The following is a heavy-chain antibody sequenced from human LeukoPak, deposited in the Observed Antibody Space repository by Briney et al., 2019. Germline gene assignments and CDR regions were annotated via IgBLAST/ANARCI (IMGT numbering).Heavy chain of an antibody. CDR1: GGSFSGYY. J-gene: IGHJ6*03. CDR3: ARVLVGATRLGYYYYYYMDV. V-gene: IGHV4-34*01. CDR2: INHSGST. D-gene: IGHD1-26*01. Sequence: SETLSLTCAVYGGSFSGYYWSWIRQLPGKGLEWIGEINHSGSTNYNPSLKSRVTISVDTSKNQFSLKLSSVTAADTAVYYCARVLVGATRLGYYYYYYMDVWGKGTTVTISS.